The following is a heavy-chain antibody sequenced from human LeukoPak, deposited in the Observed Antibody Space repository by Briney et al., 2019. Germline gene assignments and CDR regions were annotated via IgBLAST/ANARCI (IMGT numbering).Heavy chain of an antibody. CDR2: IKQDESEK. J-gene: IGHJ4*02. CDR3: ARYGVVAGTDY. D-gene: IGHD6-19*01. V-gene: IGHV3-7*01. CDR1: GFTFSSYW. Sequence: QAGGSLRLSCAASGFTFSSYWMTWVRQAPGKGLEWVANIKQDESEKYYVDSVKGRFTISRDNTKNSLYLQMNSLRAEDTAVYYCARYGVVAGTDYWGQGALVTVSS.